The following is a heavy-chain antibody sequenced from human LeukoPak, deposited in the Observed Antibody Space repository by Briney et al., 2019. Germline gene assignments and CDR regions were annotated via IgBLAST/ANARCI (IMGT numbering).Heavy chain of an antibody. D-gene: IGHD3-3*01. J-gene: IGHJ4*02. V-gene: IGHV3-30*04. CDR2: VSYDGSNK. CDR1: GIAFRSFT. Sequence: GGSLKLSCAASGIAFRSFTMHWVRQAPGKGLEWVAVVSYDGSNKYYADSVKGRFTISRDNSKNTLYLQMNSLRAEDTAVYYCARDDVHDFWSGSEIGYFDYWGQGTLVTVSS. CDR3: ARDDVHDFWSGSEIGYFDY.